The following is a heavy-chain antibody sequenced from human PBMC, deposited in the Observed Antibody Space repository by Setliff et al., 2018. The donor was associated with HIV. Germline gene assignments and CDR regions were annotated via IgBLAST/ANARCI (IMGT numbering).Heavy chain of an antibody. CDR2: IYHSGST. Sequence: SETLSLTCAVSGYSINSGYYWGWIRQPPGKGLEWIGSIYHSGSTYYNPSLKSRATISVDTSKNQFSLKLSSVTAADTAVYYCARHDGTYCGGDCYLLGYFDLWGRGTLVTVSS. CDR3: ARHDGTYCGGDCYLLGYFDL. J-gene: IGHJ2*01. D-gene: IGHD2-21*02. CDR1: GYSINSGYY. V-gene: IGHV4-38-2*01.